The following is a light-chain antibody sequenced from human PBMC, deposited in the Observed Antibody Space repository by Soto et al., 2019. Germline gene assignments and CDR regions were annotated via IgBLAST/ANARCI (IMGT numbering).Light chain of an antibody. CDR2: DVS. Sequence: QSVLTQPASVSGSPGQSITISCTGTSSDIESYDFVSWYQQHPGKAPKLIIYDVSQRPSGVPDRFSGSKSGNTASLTVSGLQAEDEADYYCNSYADSNTYVFGTGTKVTVL. J-gene: IGLJ1*01. V-gene: IGLV2-8*01. CDR1: SSDIESYDF. CDR3: NSYADSNTYV.